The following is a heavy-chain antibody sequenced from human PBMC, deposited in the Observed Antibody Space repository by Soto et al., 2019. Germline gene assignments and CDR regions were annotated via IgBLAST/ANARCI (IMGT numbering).Heavy chain of an antibody. CDR1: GYTFTSYG. D-gene: IGHD3-22*01. CDR3: EREGWGYYYDSSGDDYYLDY. Sequence: QVQLVQSGAEVKKPGASVKVSCKASGYTFTSYGISWVRQAPGQGLEWMGWISAYNGNTNYAQKLQGRVTMTTDTYTRTAYMEQSSLRSDDRVVDDYEREGWGYYYDSSGDDYYLDYWGQGTLVTVS. V-gene: IGHV1-18*01. J-gene: IGHJ4*02. CDR2: ISAYNGNT.